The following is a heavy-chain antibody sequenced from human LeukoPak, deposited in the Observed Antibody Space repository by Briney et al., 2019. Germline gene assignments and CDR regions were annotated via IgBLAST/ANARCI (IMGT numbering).Heavy chain of an antibody. V-gene: IGHV4-34*01. Sequence: SETLSLTCAVYGGSFSGYYWSWIRQPPGKGLEWIGEINHSGSTNYNPSLKSRVTISVDTSKNQFSLNLSSVTAADTAVYYCARIRSHRTRYFDYWGQGTLVPVSS. CDR3: ARIRSHRTRYFDY. J-gene: IGHJ4*02. CDR2: INHSGST. D-gene: IGHD1-1*01. CDR1: GGSFSGYY.